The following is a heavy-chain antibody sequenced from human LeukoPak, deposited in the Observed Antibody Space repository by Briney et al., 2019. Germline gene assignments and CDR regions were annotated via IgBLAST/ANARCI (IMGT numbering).Heavy chain of an antibody. J-gene: IGHJ4*02. CDR1: GYTFTSYD. D-gene: IGHD3-9*01. CDR3: ARTAQRFRNFHWLLVGEGRYDFDY. V-gene: IGHV1-8*01. Sequence: ASVKVSCKASGYTFTSYDINWVRQATGQGLEWMGWMNPNSGNTGYAQKFQGRVTMTRDTSISTAYMELSSLRSEDTTVYYCARTAQRFRNFHWLLVGEGRYDFDYWGQGTLVTVSS. CDR2: MNPNSGNT.